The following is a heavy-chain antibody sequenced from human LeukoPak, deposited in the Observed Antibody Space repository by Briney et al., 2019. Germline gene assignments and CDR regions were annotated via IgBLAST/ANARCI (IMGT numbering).Heavy chain of an antibody. V-gene: IGHV4-4*07. J-gene: IGHJ4*02. CDR3: ARDEVGATVFDY. CDR1: GGSISNYY. Sequence: SETLSLTCIVSGGSISNYYWSWIRQPAGKGLEWIGRNSGNGNSNYNPSLKSRVTISVDKSKNQFSLNLRSVTAADTAVYYCARDEVGATVFDYWGQGTLVTVSS. D-gene: IGHD1-26*01. CDR2: NSGNGNS.